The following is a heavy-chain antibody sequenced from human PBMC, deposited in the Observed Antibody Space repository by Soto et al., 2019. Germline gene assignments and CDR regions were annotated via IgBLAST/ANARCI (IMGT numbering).Heavy chain of an antibody. J-gene: IGHJ3*02. V-gene: IGHV3-13*01. CDR2: IATAGDT. CDR1: GFTLSSYD. CDR3: ATSLEPTHAFHI. Sequence: EVQLVESGGGLVQPGGSLRLSCAASGFTLSSYDMHWVRQPTGKGLEWVSAIATAGDTYFSGSVKGRFTISRENTKNSLYLQMNSLRAGDTAVYYCATSLEPTHAFHIWGQGTMVTVSS.